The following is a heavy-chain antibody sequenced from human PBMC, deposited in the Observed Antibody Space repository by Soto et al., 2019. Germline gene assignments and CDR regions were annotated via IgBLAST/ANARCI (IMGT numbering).Heavy chain of an antibody. CDR3: ARVYSGGYVDY. D-gene: IGHD3-22*01. CDR1: GGSFSGYC. V-gene: IGHV4-34*01. Sequence: QVQLLQWGAGLLKPSETLSLTCAVYGGSFSGYCWSWIRQPTGKGLEWIGEINHSGSTNYNPSLKSRVTISVDTSKNQFSLKLSSVTAADTAVYYCARVYSGGYVDYWGQGTLVTVSS. CDR2: INHSGST. J-gene: IGHJ4*02.